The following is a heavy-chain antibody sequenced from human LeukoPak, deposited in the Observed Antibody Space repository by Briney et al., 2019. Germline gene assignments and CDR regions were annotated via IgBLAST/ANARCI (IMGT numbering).Heavy chain of an antibody. J-gene: IGHJ4*02. CDR1: GLSFSTSW. Sequence: GGSLRLSCAVSGLSFSTSWMDWVRQARGKGLEWVASINPDESEKYSAGSVKGRFTISRDNAKNSLFLQMENLRVEDTAFYYCVRDLHYSRLDYWGQGMLVAVSS. CDR2: INPDESEK. V-gene: IGHV3-7*01. CDR3: VRDLHYSRLDY. D-gene: IGHD4-11*01.